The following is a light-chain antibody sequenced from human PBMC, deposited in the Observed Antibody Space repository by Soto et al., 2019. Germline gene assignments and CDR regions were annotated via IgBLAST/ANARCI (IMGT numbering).Light chain of an antibody. CDR3: QQSGSSPPIT. V-gene: IGKV3-20*01. CDR1: QTVSGNY. Sequence: EIVLTQSPGTLSLSPGERATLSCSASQTVSGNYLAWYQHKPVQVPRLLXYGTSTRATGIPGRFSGSGSGTDFTLTISRLEPEDFAVYYGQQSGSSPPITFGQGTRLEIK. J-gene: IGKJ5*01. CDR2: GTS.